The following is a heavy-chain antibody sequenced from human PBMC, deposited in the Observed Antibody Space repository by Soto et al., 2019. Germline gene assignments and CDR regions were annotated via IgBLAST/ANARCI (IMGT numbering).Heavy chain of an antibody. CDR1: GGTFSSYA. CDR2: IIPIFGTA. J-gene: IGHJ6*02. D-gene: IGHD6-6*01. CDR3: ASHGRQLVDYYYGMDV. V-gene: IGHV1-69*12. Sequence: QVQLVQSGAEVKKPGSSVKVSCKASGGTFSSYAISWVRQAPGQGLEWMGWIIPIFGTANYAQKFQGRVTITADESTSTAYMELSSLRSEDTALYYCASHGRQLVDYYYGMDVWGQGTTVTVSS.